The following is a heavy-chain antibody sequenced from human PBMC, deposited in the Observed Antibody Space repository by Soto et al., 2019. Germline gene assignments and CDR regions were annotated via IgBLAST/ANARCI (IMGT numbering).Heavy chain of an antibody. D-gene: IGHD4-4*01. V-gene: IGHV4-31*03. CDR2: IYYSGTT. CDR3: ARETATSNYEAWFDP. CDR1: GGSISSESYY. Sequence: QVQLQESGPGLVKPSQTLSLTCTVSGGSISSESYYWSWLRQHPGKGLEWIGHIYYSGTTSYNPSLKSRIAITVSTSKNQISLRVNSVTAADTAVYYCARETATSNYEAWFDPWGQGTLVTVSS. J-gene: IGHJ5*02.